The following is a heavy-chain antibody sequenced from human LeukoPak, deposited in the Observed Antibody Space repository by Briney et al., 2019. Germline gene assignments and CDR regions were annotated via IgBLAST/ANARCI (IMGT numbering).Heavy chain of an antibody. CDR3: ARSVWTFDI. J-gene: IGHJ3*02. V-gene: IGHV3-7*01. D-gene: IGHD1-1*01. Sequence: GGSLRLSCVASRFTFSSYWMSWVRQAPGKGLEWVANIKLDGSTKYYVDSVKGRFTISRDNDQNSLYLQMNSLIAEDTAVYYCARSVWTFDIWGQGTMVTVSS. CDR1: RFTFSSYW. CDR2: IKLDGSTK.